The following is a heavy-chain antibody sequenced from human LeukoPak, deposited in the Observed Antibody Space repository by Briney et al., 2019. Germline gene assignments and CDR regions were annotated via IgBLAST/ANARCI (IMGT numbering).Heavy chain of an antibody. Sequence: GEPLKISCKGSGHSFTSYWIGWVRQMPGKGLEWMGIIYPGDSDTRYSPSFQGQVTISADKSISTAYLQWSSLKASDTAMYYCARRGEYCGGDCYGFDYWGQGTLVTVSS. J-gene: IGHJ4*02. CDR2: IYPGDSDT. D-gene: IGHD2-21*02. CDR3: ARRGEYCGGDCYGFDY. CDR1: GHSFTSYW. V-gene: IGHV5-51*01.